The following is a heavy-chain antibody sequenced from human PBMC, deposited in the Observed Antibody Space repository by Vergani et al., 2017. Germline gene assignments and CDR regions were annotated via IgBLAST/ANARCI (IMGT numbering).Heavy chain of an antibody. J-gene: IGHJ4*02. CDR3: AKAVTYYYGSGSPHDY. CDR2: IRYDGSNK. V-gene: IGHV3-30*02. CDR1: GFTFSSYG. D-gene: IGHD3-10*01. Sequence: QVQLVESGGGVVQPGGSLRLSCAASGFTFSSYGMHWVRQAPGKGLEWVAFIRYDGSNKYYADSVKGRFTISRDNSKNTLYLQMNSLRAEDTAAYYCAKAVTYYYGSGSPHDYWGQGTLVTVSS.